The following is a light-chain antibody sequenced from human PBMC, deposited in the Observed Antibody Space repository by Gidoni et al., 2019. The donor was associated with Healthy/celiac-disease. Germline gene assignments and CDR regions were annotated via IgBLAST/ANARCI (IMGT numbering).Light chain of an antibody. CDR3: QQLNTYPLT. J-gene: IGKJ4*01. V-gene: IGKV1-9*01. CDR2: AAS. Sequence: DIQLTQSPSFLSASVGDSVTITCRASQGITTYLAWYQQKPGKAPNLLIYAASTLQSGVPSRFSGSGSGTEFTLTISSLQPEDFATYYCQQLNTYPLTFGGXTKVEIK. CDR1: QGITTY.